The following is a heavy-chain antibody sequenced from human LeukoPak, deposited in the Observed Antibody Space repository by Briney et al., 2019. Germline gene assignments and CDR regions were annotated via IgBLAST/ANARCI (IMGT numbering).Heavy chain of an antibody. D-gene: IGHD2-2*01. CDR2: INWNGGST. Sequence: GGSLRLSCAASGFTFDDYTMSWVRHAPGKGLEWVPGINWNGGSTGYVDSVKGRFTISRDNAKNSLYLQMNSLRAEDTALYYCARRYCSSSSCYADYWGQGTLVTVSS. CDR1: GFTFDDYT. CDR3: ARRYCSSSSCYADY. J-gene: IGHJ4*02. V-gene: IGHV3-20*04.